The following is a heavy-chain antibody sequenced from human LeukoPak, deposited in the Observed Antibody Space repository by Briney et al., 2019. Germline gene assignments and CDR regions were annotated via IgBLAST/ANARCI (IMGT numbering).Heavy chain of an antibody. V-gene: IGHV3-30*02. CDR2: IRYDGSNK. CDR1: GFTFSSYG. CDR3: AKGPLIQLWLLDY. Sequence: QPGGSLRLSCAASGFTFSSYGMHWVRQAPGEGLEWVAFIRYDGSNKYYADSVKGRFTISRDNSKNTLYLQMNSLRAEDTAVYYCAKGPLIQLWLLDYWGQGTLVTVSS. J-gene: IGHJ4*02. D-gene: IGHD5-18*01.